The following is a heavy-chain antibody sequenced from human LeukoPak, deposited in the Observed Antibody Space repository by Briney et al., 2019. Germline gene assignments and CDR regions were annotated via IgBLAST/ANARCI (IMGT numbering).Heavy chain of an antibody. D-gene: IGHD4-17*01. CDR1: GFTLSNYW. V-gene: IGHV3-74*01. J-gene: IGHJ4*02. Sequence: GGSLRLSCAASGFTLSNYWMHWVRRAPGKGLVWVSRIYTDGSFTNYADSVNGRFTISRYNAKNTLYQRMNSLRAEDTAEYYCARDPDDYGDYGDRFDYWGQGTLVTVSS. CDR2: IYTDGSFT. CDR3: ARDPDDYGDYGDRFDY.